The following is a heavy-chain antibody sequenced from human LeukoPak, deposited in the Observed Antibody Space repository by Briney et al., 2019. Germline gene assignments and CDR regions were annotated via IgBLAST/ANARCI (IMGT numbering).Heavy chain of an antibody. CDR3: AKDYISGNSRDDFFDV. J-gene: IGHJ3*01. Sequence: PGGSLRLSCAASGFIFSSYEMNWVRQAPGKGLEWVSYIGSGGGTKYYADSVKGRFTISRDNGKYSLYLQMNSLRADDTALYYCAKDYISGNSRDDFFDVWGQETMVIVSS. V-gene: IGHV3-48*03. CDR1: GFIFSSYE. CDR2: IGSGGGTK. D-gene: IGHD1-14*01.